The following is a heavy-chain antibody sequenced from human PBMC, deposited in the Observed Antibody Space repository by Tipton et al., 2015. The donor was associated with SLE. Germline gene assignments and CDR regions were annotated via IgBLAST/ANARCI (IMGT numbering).Heavy chain of an antibody. CDR2: VHTSGST. CDR1: RGSVTTGTYY. V-gene: IGHV4-61*02. D-gene: IGHD3-9*01. CDR3: ATELRYFDWLSRGDYYYYLDI. Sequence: TLSLTCTVSRGSVTTGTYYWTWIRQPAGKGLEWIGRVHTSGSTNYNPSLKSRVTISMDKSKNQFSLNLNSVTAADTAVYYCATELRYFDWLSRGDYYYYLDIWGKGTTVTVS. J-gene: IGHJ6*03.